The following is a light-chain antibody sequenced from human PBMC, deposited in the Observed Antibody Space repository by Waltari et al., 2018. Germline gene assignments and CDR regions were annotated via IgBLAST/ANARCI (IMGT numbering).Light chain of an antibody. J-gene: IGLJ3*02. V-gene: IGLV8-61*01. CDR2: STN. CDR3: VLYMGRGNWV. CDR1: SGSVSTSSF. Sequence: QTVVTQEPSFSVSPGGTVTLTCGLTSGSVSTSSFPRWYQQTPGLAPRTLIYSTNTRSSGVPDRFSGSILGNKAALTITGAQADDESDYHCVLYMGRGNWVFGGGTKLTVL.